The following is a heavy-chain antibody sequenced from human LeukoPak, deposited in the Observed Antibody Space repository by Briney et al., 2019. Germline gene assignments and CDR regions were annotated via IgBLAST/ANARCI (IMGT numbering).Heavy chain of an antibody. D-gene: IGHD6-19*01. CDR1: GFTFSSYE. CDR2: ISSSDSTI. J-gene: IGHJ5*02. Sequence: SGGSLRLSCAASGFTFSSYEMNWVRQAPGKGLEWVSYISSSDSTIYYADSVKGRFTISRDNAKNSPYLQMNSLRAEDTAVYYCARLTSSGWSSNWFDPWGQGTLVTVSS. CDR3: ARLTSSGWSSNWFDP. V-gene: IGHV3-48*03.